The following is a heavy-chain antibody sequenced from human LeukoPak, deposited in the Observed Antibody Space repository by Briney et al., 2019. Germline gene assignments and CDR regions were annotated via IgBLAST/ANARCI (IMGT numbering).Heavy chain of an antibody. V-gene: IGHV1-18*01. CDR2: ISAYNGNT. J-gene: IGHJ3*02. D-gene: IGHD3-22*01. CDR1: GYTFTSYG. Sequence: ASVKVSCKASGYTFTSYGISWVRQAPGQGLEWMGWISAYNGNTHYAQKLQGRVTMTTDTSTSTAYMELRSLRSDDTAVYYCARDNPVYYYDSSGYYGGDAFDIWGQGTMVTVSS. CDR3: ARDNPVYYYDSSGYYGGDAFDI.